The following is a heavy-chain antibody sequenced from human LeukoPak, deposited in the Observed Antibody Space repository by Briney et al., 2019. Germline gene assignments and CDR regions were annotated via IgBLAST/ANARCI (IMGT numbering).Heavy chain of an antibody. Sequence: GGSLRLSCAASGFTFSSYSMNWVRQAPGKGLEWVSYISSSSSTIYYADSVKGRFTISRDDAKNSLYLQMNSLRAEDTAVYYCARGVAATFVDYWGQGTLVTVSS. D-gene: IGHD2-15*01. CDR3: ARGVAATFVDY. CDR1: GFTFSSYS. J-gene: IGHJ4*02. CDR2: ISSSSSTI. V-gene: IGHV3-48*01.